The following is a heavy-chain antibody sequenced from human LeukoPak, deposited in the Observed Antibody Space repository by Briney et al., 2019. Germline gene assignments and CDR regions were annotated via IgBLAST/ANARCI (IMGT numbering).Heavy chain of an antibody. V-gene: IGHV3-15*01. D-gene: IGHD3-22*01. CDR1: GFTFSNAW. CDR2: IKSKTDGGTT. Sequence: SGGSLRLSCAASGFTFSNAWMSWVRQAPGKGLEWVGRIKSKTDGGTTDYAAPVKGRFTISRDDSKNTLYLQMNSLKTEDTAVYYCTTVDSSGWDAFDIWGQGTMVTVSS. CDR3: TTVDSSGWDAFDI. J-gene: IGHJ3*02.